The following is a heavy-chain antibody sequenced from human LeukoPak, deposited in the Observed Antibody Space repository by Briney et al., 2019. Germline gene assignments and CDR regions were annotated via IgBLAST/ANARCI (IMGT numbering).Heavy chain of an antibody. CDR2: ISYDGSNK. J-gene: IGHJ4*02. Sequence: GRSLRLSCAASGFTFSSYGMRWVRQAPGKGLEWVAAISYDGSNKYYADSVKGRFTISRDNSKNTLYLQMNSLRAEDTAVYYCAKDNYFDSSAYIDYWGQGTLVTVSS. V-gene: IGHV3-30*18. D-gene: IGHD3-22*01. CDR1: GFTFSSYG. CDR3: AKDNYFDSSAYIDY.